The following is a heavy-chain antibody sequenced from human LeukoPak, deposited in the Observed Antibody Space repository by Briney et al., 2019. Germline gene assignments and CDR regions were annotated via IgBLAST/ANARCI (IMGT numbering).Heavy chain of an antibody. CDR2: IIPIFGTA. J-gene: IGHJ4*02. D-gene: IGHD1-26*01. V-gene: IGHV1-69*05. CDR3: ARDQFEIVGATSTHFDY. Sequence: SVKVSCTASGGTFSSYAICWVRQAPGQGLEWMGRIIPIFGTANYAQKFQGRVTITTDESTSTAYMELSSLRSEDTAVYYCARDQFEIVGATSTHFDYWGQGTLVTVSS. CDR1: GGTFSSYA.